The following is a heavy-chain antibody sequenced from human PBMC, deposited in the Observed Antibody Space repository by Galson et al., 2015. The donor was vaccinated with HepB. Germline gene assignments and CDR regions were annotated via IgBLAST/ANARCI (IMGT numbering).Heavy chain of an antibody. V-gene: IGHV3-21*01. Sequence: SLRLSCAASGFTFSSNSMNWVRQAPGKGLEWVSSISSRSTYIYYADSVKGRFTISRDSAKNSVYLQMNSLRAEDTAVYYCVRRGDGGANWFDPWGQGTLVTVSS. J-gene: IGHJ5*02. D-gene: IGHD5-24*01. CDR2: ISSRSTYI. CDR1: GFTFSSNS. CDR3: VRRGDGGANWFDP.